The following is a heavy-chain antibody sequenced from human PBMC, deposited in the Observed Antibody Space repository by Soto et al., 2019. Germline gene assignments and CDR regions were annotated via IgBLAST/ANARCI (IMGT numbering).Heavy chain of an antibody. D-gene: IGHD3-10*01. CDR2: ISAYNGNT. CDR3: ARLRYSGSGSYGGFYYGMDV. Sequence: QVQLVQSGAEVKKPGASVKVSCKASGYTFTSYGISWVRQAPGQGLEWMGWISAYNGNTNYAQKLQGRVTMTTDTSTSTAAMELRSLRSDATAVYYCARLRYSGSGSYGGFYYGMDVWGQGTTVTVSS. V-gene: IGHV1-18*01. J-gene: IGHJ6*02. CDR1: GYTFTSYG.